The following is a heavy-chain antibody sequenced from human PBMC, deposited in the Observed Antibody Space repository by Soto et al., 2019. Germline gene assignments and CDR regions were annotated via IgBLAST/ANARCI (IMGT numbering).Heavy chain of an antibody. V-gene: IGHV5-10-1*01. D-gene: IGHD5-18*01. J-gene: IGHJ6*02. Sequence: GESLKISGKGSGYSFTSYWISWVRQMPGKGLEWMRRLNSSDSYTNYSPSFQGHVTISADKPISTAYLQWSSLKPSDPAMYYFPRQEASYGHSYYGMDVWGQGATVTVSS. CDR1: GYSFTSYW. CDR3: PRQEASYGHSYYGMDV. CDR2: LNSSDSYT.